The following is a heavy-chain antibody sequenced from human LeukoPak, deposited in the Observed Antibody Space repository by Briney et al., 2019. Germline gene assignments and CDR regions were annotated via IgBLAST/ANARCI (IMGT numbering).Heavy chain of an antibody. Sequence: ASVKVSCKASGYTFTGYYMHWVRQAPGQGLEWMGWINPNGGGTNYAQKFQGRVTMTRDTSISTAYMELSRLRSDDTAVYYCARGPTRALRYFDWSPNYWGQGTLVTVSS. V-gene: IGHV1-2*02. CDR1: GYTFTGYY. J-gene: IGHJ4*02. D-gene: IGHD3-9*01. CDR3: ARGPTRALRYFDWSPNY. CDR2: INPNGGGT.